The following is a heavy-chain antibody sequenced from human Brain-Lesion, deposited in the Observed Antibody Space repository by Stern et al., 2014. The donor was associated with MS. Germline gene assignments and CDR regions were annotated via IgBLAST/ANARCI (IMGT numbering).Heavy chain of an antibody. D-gene: IGHD3-16*02. Sequence: MQLVQSGGGFVQPGGSLRLSCAASGFRFSSYAMSWVRQTPGKGLERVSGISGSGCSTYYADSVKGRFTISRDKSKNTLFLQMNSLRAEDTAVYYCAKGVWGSYLNAFDMWGQGTMVTVSS. J-gene: IGHJ3*02. V-gene: IGHV3-23*04. CDR3: AKGVWGSYLNAFDM. CDR2: ISGSGCST. CDR1: GFRFSSYA.